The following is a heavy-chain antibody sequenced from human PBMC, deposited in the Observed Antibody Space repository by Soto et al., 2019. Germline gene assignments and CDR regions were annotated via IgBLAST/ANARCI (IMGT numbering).Heavy chain of an antibody. V-gene: IGHV1-2*04. CDR2: INPNSGGT. D-gene: IGHD2-2*01. CDR3: ARPYCSSTSCYDPYFDY. CDR1: GYTFTGYY. Sequence: ASVKVSCKASGYTFTGYYMHWVRQAPGQGLEWMGWINPNSGGTNYAQKFQGWVTMTRDTSISTAYMELSRLRSDDTAVYYCARPYCSSTSCYDPYFDYWGQGTLVTVSS. J-gene: IGHJ4*02.